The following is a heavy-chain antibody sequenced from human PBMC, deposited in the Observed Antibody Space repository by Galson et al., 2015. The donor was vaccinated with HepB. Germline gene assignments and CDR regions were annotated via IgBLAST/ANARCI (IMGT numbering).Heavy chain of an antibody. D-gene: IGHD2-2*01. V-gene: IGHV3-23*01. J-gene: IGHJ6*02. CDR3: AKAWMGHIVVVPAAMIGFYYYGMDV. Sequence: SLRLSCAASGFTFSSYAMSWVRQAPGKGLEWVSAISGSGGSTYYADSVKGRFTISRDNSKNTLYLQMNSLRAEDTAVYYCAKAWMGHIVVVPAAMIGFYYYGMDVWGQGTTVTVSS. CDR2: ISGSGGST. CDR1: GFTFSSYA.